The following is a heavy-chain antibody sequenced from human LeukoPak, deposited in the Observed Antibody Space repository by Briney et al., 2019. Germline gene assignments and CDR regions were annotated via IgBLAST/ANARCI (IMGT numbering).Heavy chain of an antibody. J-gene: IGHJ3*02. Sequence: KPSETLSLTCTVSGGSINNYYWSWIRQPAGKGLEWIGRIYTRGSTNYNPSLKSRVTMSVYTSKNQFSLKLSSVTAADTAVYYCARGRYCSADICSGGDAFDIWGQGTMVSVSS. D-gene: IGHD2-15*01. CDR3: ARGRYCSADICSGGDAFDI. CDR1: GGSINNYY. CDR2: IYTRGST. V-gene: IGHV4-4*07.